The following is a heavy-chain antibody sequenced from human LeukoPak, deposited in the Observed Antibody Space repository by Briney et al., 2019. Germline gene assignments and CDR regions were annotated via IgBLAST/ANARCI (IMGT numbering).Heavy chain of an antibody. CDR2: IYHSGST. CDR1: GYSISSSKW. V-gene: IGHV4-28*03. CDR3: ARVRLDGYNDWYFDL. Sequence: QTSETLSLTCAVSGYSISSSKWWGWIRQPPGKGLEWIAYIYHSGSTYYNPSLKSRVTLSVDTSKNQFSLRLSSVTAVDTAVYYCARVRLDGYNDWYFDLWGRGTLVTVSS. J-gene: IGHJ2*01. D-gene: IGHD5-24*01.